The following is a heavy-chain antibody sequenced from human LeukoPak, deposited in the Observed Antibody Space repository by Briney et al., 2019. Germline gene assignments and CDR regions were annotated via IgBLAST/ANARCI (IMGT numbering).Heavy chain of an antibody. Sequence: GGSLRLSCAASGFTFSSYWMYWVRQAPGKGLEWVAIISDDGTHQYYADSVKGRFTISRDDSKNMVFLQMNSLRPEDSAVYYCARDDVGLATTAHYFDSWGQGTLVTVS. D-gene: IGHD5-24*01. J-gene: IGHJ4*02. CDR1: GFTFSSYW. CDR3: ARDDVGLATTAHYFDS. CDR2: ISDDGTHQ. V-gene: IGHV3-30-3*01.